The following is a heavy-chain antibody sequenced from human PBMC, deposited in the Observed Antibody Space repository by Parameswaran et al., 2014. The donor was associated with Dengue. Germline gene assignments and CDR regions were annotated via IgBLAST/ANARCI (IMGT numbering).Heavy chain of an antibody. Sequence: WIRQSPSRGLEWLGRTYYRSKWYNDYAVSVKSRITINPDTSKNQFSLQLNSVTPEDTAVYYCARALYYYYYYGMDVWGQGTTVTVSS. J-gene: IGHJ6*02. V-gene: IGHV6-1*01. CDR2: TYYRSKWYN. CDR3: ARALYYYYYYGMDV.